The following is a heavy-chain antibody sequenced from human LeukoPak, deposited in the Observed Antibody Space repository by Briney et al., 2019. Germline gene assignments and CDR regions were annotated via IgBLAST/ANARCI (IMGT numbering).Heavy chain of an antibody. J-gene: IGHJ5*02. CDR3: ARGVGETKYYGSGSYWFDP. D-gene: IGHD3-10*01. CDR2: IYTSGST. CDR1: GGSISSGSYY. V-gene: IGHV4-61*02. Sequence: SETLSLTCTVSGGSISSGSYYWSWIRQPAGKGLEWIGRIYTSGSTNYNPSLKSRVTISVDTSKNQFSLKLSSVTAADTAVYYCARGVGETKYYGSGSYWFDPWGQGTLVTVSS.